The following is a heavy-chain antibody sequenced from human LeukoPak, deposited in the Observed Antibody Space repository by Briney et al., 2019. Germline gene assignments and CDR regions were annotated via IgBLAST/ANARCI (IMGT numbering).Heavy chain of an antibody. J-gene: IGHJ4*02. CDR1: GFIFSNYA. Sequence: GGSLRLSCAASGFIFSNYAITWIRQAPGKGLEWVSEISGSGESTYYGDSVKGRFTISRDNSKNTLYLQMNSLRAGDTAIYYCAREDWDFDYWGQGTLVTVSS. D-gene: IGHD3-9*01. V-gene: IGHV3-23*01. CDR2: ISGSGEST. CDR3: AREDWDFDY.